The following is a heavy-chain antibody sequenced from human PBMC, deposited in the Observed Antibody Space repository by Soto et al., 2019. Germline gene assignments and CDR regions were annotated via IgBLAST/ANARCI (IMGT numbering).Heavy chain of an antibody. V-gene: IGHV3-9*01. CDR1: GFIFEDYA. CDR3: AKDVGSYYYDTSAYHYDY. J-gene: IGHJ4*02. Sequence: GGSLRLSCVASGFIFEDYAMNWVRQGPGKGLEWVSGISWNSGTIGYADAVKGRFTISRDNAKNSLHLQMNSLRAEDTALYYCAKDVGSYYYDTSAYHYDYWGRGTQVTVSS. CDR2: ISWNSGTI. D-gene: IGHD3-22*01.